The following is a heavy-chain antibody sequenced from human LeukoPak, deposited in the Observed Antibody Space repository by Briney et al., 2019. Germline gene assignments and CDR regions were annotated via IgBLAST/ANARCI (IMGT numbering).Heavy chain of an antibody. CDR2: ISGSGGST. CDR1: GFTFSSYA. CDR3: AKVLRSVVITTSFDY. V-gene: IGHV3-23*01. Sequence: GGSLRLSCAASGFTFSSYAMSWVRQAPGKGLEWVSAISGSGGSTYYADSVKGRFTISRDNSKNTLYLQMNSLRAEDTAVYYCAKVLRSVVITTSFDYWGQGTLVTVSS. D-gene: IGHD3-22*01. J-gene: IGHJ4*02.